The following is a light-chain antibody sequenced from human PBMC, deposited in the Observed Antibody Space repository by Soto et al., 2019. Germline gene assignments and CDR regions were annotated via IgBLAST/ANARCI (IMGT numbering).Light chain of an antibody. CDR3: QQYGSSAFT. Sequence: EIVLTQSPGALSLSPGERATLSCRASQSVSSSYLAWYQQKPGQAPRLLIYGASSRATGIPDRFSGSGSGTDFPLTISRLEPEDFAVYYCQQYGSSAFTFGPGT. V-gene: IGKV3-20*01. CDR1: QSVSSSY. J-gene: IGKJ3*01. CDR2: GAS.